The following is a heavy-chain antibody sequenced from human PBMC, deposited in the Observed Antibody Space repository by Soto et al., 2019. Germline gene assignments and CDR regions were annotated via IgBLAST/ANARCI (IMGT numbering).Heavy chain of an antibody. V-gene: IGHV3-33*01. CDR3: ARAGVRRVGAIRAFDY. CDR2: IWYDGRNK. D-gene: IGHD1-26*01. Sequence: QVQLVESGGGVVQPGRSLRLSCAASGFTFSSYGMHWVRQAPGKGLEWVAVIWYDGRNKYYADSVKGRFTISRDNSKNTLYLQMNSLRAEDTAVYYCARAGVRRVGAIRAFDYWGQGTLVTVSS. CDR1: GFTFSSYG. J-gene: IGHJ4*02.